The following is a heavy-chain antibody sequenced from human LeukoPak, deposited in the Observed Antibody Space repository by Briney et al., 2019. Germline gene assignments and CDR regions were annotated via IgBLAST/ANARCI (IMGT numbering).Heavy chain of an antibody. D-gene: IGHD6-19*01. J-gene: IGHJ6*02. V-gene: IGHV3-64*01. CDR3: ARGKGRSSGWYGGYYYYGMDV. CDR2: ISSNGGST. Sequence: GGSLRLSCAASGFTFSSYAMHWVRQAPGKGLEYVSAISSNGGSTYYANSVKGRFTISRDNSKNTLYLQMGSLRAEDMAVYYCARGKGRSSGWYGGYYYYGMDVWGQGTAVTVSS. CDR1: GFTFSSYA.